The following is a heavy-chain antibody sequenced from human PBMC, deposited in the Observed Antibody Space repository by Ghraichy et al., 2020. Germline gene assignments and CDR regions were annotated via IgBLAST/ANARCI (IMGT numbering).Heavy chain of an antibody. D-gene: IGHD4-11*01. Sequence: ASVKVSCKTSGYTFTGYYINWVRQAPGHGLEWMGRINPDTGGANFAQEFQGRVSMTRDTSISTVYMEVTGLRSDDTAVYYCARGAYSLGFDYWGQGILVTVSS. CDR2: INPDTGGA. CDR1: GYTFTGYY. CDR3: ARGAYSLGFDY. V-gene: IGHV1-2*06. J-gene: IGHJ4*02.